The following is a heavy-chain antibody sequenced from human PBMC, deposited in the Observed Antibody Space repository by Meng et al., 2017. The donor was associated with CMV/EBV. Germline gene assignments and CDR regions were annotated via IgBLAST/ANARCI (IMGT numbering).Heavy chain of an antibody. V-gene: IGHV3-13*01. J-gene: IGHJ6*02. D-gene: IGHD2-8*01. Sequence: GESLKISCAAPGFTFSSYDMHWVRQTTGKGLEWVSAIGTAGDTYYPDSVKGRFTISRENARNSLYLQMNTLRVGDTATYYCARGGLGVSNGFYYPGLDVWGQGTTVTVSS. CDR2: IGTAGDT. CDR3: ARGGLGVSNGFYYPGLDV. CDR1: GFTFSSYD.